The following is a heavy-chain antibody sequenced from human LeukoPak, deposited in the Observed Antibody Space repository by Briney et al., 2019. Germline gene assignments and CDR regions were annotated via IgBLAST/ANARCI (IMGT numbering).Heavy chain of an antibody. J-gene: IGHJ3*02. CDR1: GFTFSSYG. Sequence: GRSLRLSCAASGFTFSSYGMHWVRQAPGKGLEWVAVIWYDGSNKYYADSAKGRFTISRDNSKNTLYLQMNSLRAEDTAVYYCAREAISDAFDIWGQGTMVTVSS. V-gene: IGHV3-33*01. CDR2: IWYDGSNK. CDR3: AREAISDAFDI.